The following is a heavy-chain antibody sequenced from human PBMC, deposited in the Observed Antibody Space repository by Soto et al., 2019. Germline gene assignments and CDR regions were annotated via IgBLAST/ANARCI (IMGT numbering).Heavy chain of an antibody. CDR1: GCTFSSYA. V-gene: IGHV1-69*13. CDR2: IIPIFGTA. J-gene: IGHJ6*02. D-gene: IGHD3-10*01. CDR3: ARAWFGELSGYYYYGMDV. Sequence: ASVKVSCKASGCTFSSYAISWVRQAPGQGLEWMGGIIPIFGTANYAQKFQGRVTITADESTSTAYMELSSLRSEDTAVYYCARAWFGELSGYYYYGMDVWGQGTTVTVSS.